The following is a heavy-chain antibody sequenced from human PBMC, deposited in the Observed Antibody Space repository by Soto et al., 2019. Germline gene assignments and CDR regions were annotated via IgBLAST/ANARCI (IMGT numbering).Heavy chain of an antibody. CDR1: GASLHIGGYY. Sequence: QVQLQESGPGLVKPSQTLSLTCTVSGASLHIGGYYWAWIRQNPGKGLEWIGYIYYTGVTYYNPSLGSRVNISVDTSKNQFSLELTSVTAADTAVYYSARDGSSTANWLDPWGQGLLVTVSS. D-gene: IGHD2-2*01. CDR3: ARDGSSTANWLDP. J-gene: IGHJ5*02. CDR2: IYYTGVT. V-gene: IGHV4-31*03.